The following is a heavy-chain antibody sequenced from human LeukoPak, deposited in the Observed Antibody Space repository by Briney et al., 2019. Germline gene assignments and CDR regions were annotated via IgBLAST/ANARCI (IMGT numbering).Heavy chain of an antibody. Sequence: ASVKVSCKASGYTFTGYYMHWVRQAPGQGLEWMGWINPNSGGTNYAQKFQGRVTMTRDTSISTAYMELSRLRSDDTAVYYCARDDSGSYLAFGIWGQGTMITVSS. CDR1: GYTFTGYY. D-gene: IGHD1-26*01. V-gene: IGHV1-2*02. CDR3: ARDDSGSYLAFGI. J-gene: IGHJ3*02. CDR2: INPNSGGT.